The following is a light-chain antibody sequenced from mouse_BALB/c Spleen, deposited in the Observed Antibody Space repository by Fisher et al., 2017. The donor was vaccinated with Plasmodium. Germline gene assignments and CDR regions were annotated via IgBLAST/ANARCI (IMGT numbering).Light chain of an antibody. CDR3: LQYADFPRT. V-gene: IGKV14-111*01. CDR2: RAN. Sequence: ITQSPSSMYASLGERISITCKASQDINSYLSWFQQKPGKSPKTLIYRANRLVDGVPSRFSGSGSGQDYSLTISSLECEDMGIYYCLQYADFPRTFGGGTKLEIK. CDR1: QDINSY. J-gene: IGKJ1*01.